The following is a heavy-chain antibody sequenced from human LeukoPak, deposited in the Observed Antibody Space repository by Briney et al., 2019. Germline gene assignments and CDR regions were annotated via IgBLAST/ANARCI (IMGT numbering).Heavy chain of an antibody. Sequence: SETLSLTCTVSGYSISGGYYWGWIRQPPGKGLEWIGSIYHSGSTYYNPSLKSRVTISVDTSKNQFSLKLSSVTAADTAVYYCATRFWRMIGTDYWGQGTLVTVSS. CDR2: IYHSGST. CDR1: GYSISGGYY. D-gene: IGHD3-3*01. CDR3: ATRFWRMIGTDY. J-gene: IGHJ4*02. V-gene: IGHV4-38-2*02.